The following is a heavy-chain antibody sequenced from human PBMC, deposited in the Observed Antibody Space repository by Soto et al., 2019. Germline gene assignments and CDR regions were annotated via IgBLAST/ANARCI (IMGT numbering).Heavy chain of an antibody. Sequence: SETLSLPCAVSGGSISSGCYSWSWIRQPPGKGLEWIGYIYHSGSTYYNPSLKSRVTISVDRSKNQFSLKLSSVTDADTAVYYCARGKYSYGPDYWGQRTLVTVSS. V-gene: IGHV4-30-2*01. CDR3: ARGKYSYGPDY. D-gene: IGHD5-18*01. CDR1: GGSISSGCYS. J-gene: IGHJ4*02. CDR2: IYHSGST.